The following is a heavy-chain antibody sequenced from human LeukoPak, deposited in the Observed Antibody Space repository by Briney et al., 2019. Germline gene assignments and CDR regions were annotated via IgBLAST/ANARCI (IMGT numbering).Heavy chain of an antibody. D-gene: IGHD2-8*01. CDR2: IYHSGST. Sequence: SESLSLTCSVAVGSISTANYSWSWIRQPPGKCLEWIGYIYHSGSTYYNPSLKSRVTISVDRSKNQFSLKLSSVTAADTAVYYCARGDCTDGVCFLFDYWGQGTLVTVSS. CDR3: ARGDCTDGVCFLFDY. V-gene: IGHV4-30-2*01. J-gene: IGHJ4*02. CDR1: VGSISTANYS.